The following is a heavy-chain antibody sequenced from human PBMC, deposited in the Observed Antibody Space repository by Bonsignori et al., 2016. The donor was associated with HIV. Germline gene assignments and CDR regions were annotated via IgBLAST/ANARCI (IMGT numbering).Heavy chain of an antibody. CDR3: AKWRGAQSEFDY. V-gene: IGHV3-23*01. CDR1: GFTFSSYA. Sequence: EVLLLESGGGLVQPGGSLRLSCAASGFTFSSYAMSWVRLAPGKGLECVSGISGSGDNAGYADSVKGRFTISRDNSKNTLFLQMNSLRAEDTAVYFCAKWRGAQSEFDYWGRGTRGHRLV. D-gene: IGHD3-16*01. CDR2: ISGSGDNA. J-gene: IGHJ4*02.